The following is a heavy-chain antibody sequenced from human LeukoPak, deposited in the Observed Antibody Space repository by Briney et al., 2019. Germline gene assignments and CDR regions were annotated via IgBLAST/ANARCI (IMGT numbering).Heavy chain of an antibody. CDR3: ARLGDYYDSSGYVRPRDY. D-gene: IGHD3-22*01. CDR1: GGSFSGYY. CDR2: INHSGST. J-gene: IGHJ4*02. V-gene: IGHV4-34*01. Sequence: TSETLSLTCAVYGGSFSGYYWSWIRQPPGKGLEWIGEINHSGSTNYNPSLKSRVTISVDTSKNQFSLKLSSVTAADTAVYYCARLGDYYDSSGYVRPRDYWGQGTLVTVSS.